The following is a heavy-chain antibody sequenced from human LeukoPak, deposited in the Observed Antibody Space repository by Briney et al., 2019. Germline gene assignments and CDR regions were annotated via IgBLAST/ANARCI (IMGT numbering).Heavy chain of an antibody. CDR2: IGGSGVTT. CDR1: AFTFSSYA. CDR3: AKKGGAAGQGTVDY. V-gene: IGHV3-23*01. J-gene: IGHJ4*02. D-gene: IGHD6-13*01. Sequence: PGGSLTLSCAASAFTFSSYAMNWVRPAPGKGLEWGTIIGGSGVTTHYEDSVKGRFTIPRDNSKNTLFLQMNSLRAEDTAVYYCAKKGGAAGQGTVDYWGQGTLVTVSS.